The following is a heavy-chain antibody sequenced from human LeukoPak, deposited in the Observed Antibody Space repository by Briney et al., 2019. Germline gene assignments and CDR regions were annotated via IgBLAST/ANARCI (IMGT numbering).Heavy chain of an antibody. J-gene: IGHJ4*02. D-gene: IGHD6-13*01. CDR2: ISYDGSNK. CDR3: AKGVYSSSWYEFDY. V-gene: IGHV3-30*18. Sequence: GGSLRLSCAASGFTFSSYGMHWVRQAPGKGLEWVAVISYDGSNKYYADSVKGRFTISRDNSKNTLYLQMNSLRVEDTAVYYCAKGVYSSSWYEFDYWGQGTLVTVSS. CDR1: GFTFSSYG.